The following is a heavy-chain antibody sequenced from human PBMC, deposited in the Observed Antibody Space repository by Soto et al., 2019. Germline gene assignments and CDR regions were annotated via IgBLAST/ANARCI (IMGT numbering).Heavy chain of an antibody. CDR2: IYCSGST. CDR1: GGSISSYY. V-gene: IGHV4-59*08. CDR3: GRGLTTVTWDAFDI. Sequence: SETLSLTCTVSGGSISSYYWSWIRQPPGKGLEWIGYIYCSGSTNYNPSLKSRVTISVDTSKNQFSLKLSSVTAADTAVYYCGRGLTTVTWDAFDIWGQGTMVTVSS. D-gene: IGHD4-17*01. J-gene: IGHJ3*02.